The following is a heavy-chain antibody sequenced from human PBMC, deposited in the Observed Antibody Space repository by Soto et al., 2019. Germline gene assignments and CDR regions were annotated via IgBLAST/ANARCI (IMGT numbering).Heavy chain of an antibody. CDR1: GGSISSSSYY. Sequence: KPSETLSLTCTVSGGSISSSSYYWGWIRQPPGKGLEWIGSIYYSGSTYYNPSLKSRVTISVDTSKNQFSLKLSSVTAADTAVYYCAGERELSSSWYYYYGMDVWGQGTTVTVSS. D-gene: IGHD6-13*01. CDR3: AGERELSSSWYYYYGMDV. J-gene: IGHJ6*02. V-gene: IGHV4-39*02. CDR2: IYYSGST.